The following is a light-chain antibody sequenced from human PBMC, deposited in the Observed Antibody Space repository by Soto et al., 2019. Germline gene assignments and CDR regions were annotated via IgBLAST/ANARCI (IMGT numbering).Light chain of an antibody. J-gene: IGKJ1*01. V-gene: IGKV3-20*01. CDR2: GAS. Sequence: EIVLTQSPGTLSLSPGERATLSCRASQSVSSSYLAWYQQKPGQAPRLLIYGASSRATGIPDGFSGSGSGTDFTLTISRLEPEDFAVYYCQQFNNWPRTFGQGTKADIK. CDR3: QQFNNWPRT. CDR1: QSVSSSY.